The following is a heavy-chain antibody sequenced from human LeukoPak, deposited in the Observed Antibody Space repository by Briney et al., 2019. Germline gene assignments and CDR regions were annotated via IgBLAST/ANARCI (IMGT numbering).Heavy chain of an antibody. CDR3: AKESPDFDY. V-gene: IGHV3-23*01. CDR2: ISGRGDST. CDR1: GFTFSSYA. Sequence: GGSLRLSCAASGFTFSSYAMSWVRQAPGKGLEWASVISGRGDSTYYADSVKGRFTISRDNSKNTLHLQMNSLRVEDTAVYYCAKESPDFDYWGQGTLVTVSS. J-gene: IGHJ4*02.